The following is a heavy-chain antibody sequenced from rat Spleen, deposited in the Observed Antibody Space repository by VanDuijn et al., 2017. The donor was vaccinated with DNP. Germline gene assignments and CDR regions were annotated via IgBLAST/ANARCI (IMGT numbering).Heavy chain of an antibody. CDR3: ARFGWHGWFAY. CDR1: GFNFNDYW. D-gene: IGHD4-6*01. V-gene: IGHV4-2*01. Sequence: EVKLVESGGGLVQPGRSLKLSCAPSGFNFNDYWMGWVRQAPGKGLEWIGESNKDSSTINYSPSLKDKFTISRDNAQNTLYLQMSKLGSEDAAIYNYARFGWHGWFAYWGQGTLVTVSS. J-gene: IGHJ3*01. CDR2: SNKDSSTI.